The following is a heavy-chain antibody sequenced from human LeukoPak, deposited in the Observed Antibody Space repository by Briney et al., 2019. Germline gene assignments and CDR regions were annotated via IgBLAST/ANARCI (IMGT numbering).Heavy chain of an antibody. J-gene: IGHJ4*02. D-gene: IGHD1-26*01. V-gene: IGHV4-59*01. Sequence: PSETLSLTCTVSGDSISPYYWSWIRRPPGGGLEWIGYVFYTGSTNYNPSLKSRVTISVDTSRNQFSLKLTSVTAADTAVYYCARTRSGYSTLGYWGQGTLVTVSS. CDR2: VFYTGST. CDR1: GDSISPYY. CDR3: ARTRSGYSTLGY.